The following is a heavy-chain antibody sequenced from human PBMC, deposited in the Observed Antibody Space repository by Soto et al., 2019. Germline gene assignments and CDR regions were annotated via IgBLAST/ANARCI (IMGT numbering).Heavy chain of an antibody. Sequence: SETLSLTCAVSGGSISSSNWCSWVRQPPGKGLEWIGEIYHSGSTNYNPSLKSRVTISVDKSKNQFSLKLSSVTAADTAVYYCAHTSILLWFDPWGQGTLVTVSS. CDR2: IYHSGST. CDR1: GGSISSSNW. J-gene: IGHJ5*02. CDR3: AHTSILLWFDP. D-gene: IGHD3-10*01. V-gene: IGHV4-4*02.